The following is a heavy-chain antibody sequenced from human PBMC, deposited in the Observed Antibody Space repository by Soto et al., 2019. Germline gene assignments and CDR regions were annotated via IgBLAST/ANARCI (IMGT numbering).Heavy chain of an antibody. D-gene: IGHD6-6*01. CDR3: AKDRGGPIWGGSSSFDY. CDR1: GFTFDDYA. CDR2: ISWNSGSI. Sequence: EVQLVESGGGLVQPGRSLRLSCAASGFTFDDYAMHWVRQAPGKGLEWVSGISWNSGSIGYADSVKGRFTISRDNAKNSLYLQMNSLRAEDTALYYCAKDRGGPIWGGSSSFDYWGQGTLVTVSS. J-gene: IGHJ4*02. V-gene: IGHV3-9*01.